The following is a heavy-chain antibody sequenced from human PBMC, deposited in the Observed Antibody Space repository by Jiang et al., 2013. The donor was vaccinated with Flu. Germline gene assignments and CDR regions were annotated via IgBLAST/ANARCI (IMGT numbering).Heavy chain of an antibody. Sequence: SGAEVKKPGASVKVSCKASGYTFTSYGISWVRQAPGQGLEWMGWISAYNGNTNYAQKLQGRVTMTTDTSTSTAYMELRSLRSDDTAVYYCATSIMITFGGVIDDYWGQGTLVTVSS. CDR1: GYTFTSYG. J-gene: IGHJ4*02. CDR2: ISAYNGNT. CDR3: ATSIMITFGGVIDDY. D-gene: IGHD3-16*02. V-gene: IGHV1-18*01.